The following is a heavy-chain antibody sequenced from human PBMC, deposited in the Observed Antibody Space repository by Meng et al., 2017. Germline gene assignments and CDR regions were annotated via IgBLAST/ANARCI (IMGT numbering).Heavy chain of an antibody. D-gene: IGHD3-22*01. J-gene: IGHJ3*02. Sequence: KVSCKGSGYSFTSYWIGWVRQMPGKGLEWMGIIYPGDSDTRYSPSFQGQVTISADKSISTAYLQWSSLKASDTAMYYCATTSGYYYDSSGHDAFDIWGQGTMVTGSS. CDR2: IYPGDSDT. V-gene: IGHV5-51*01. CDR3: ATTSGYYYDSSGHDAFDI. CDR1: GYSFTSYW.